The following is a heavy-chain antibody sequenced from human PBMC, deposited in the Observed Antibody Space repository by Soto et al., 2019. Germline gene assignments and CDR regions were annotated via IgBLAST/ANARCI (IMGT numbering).Heavy chain of an antibody. J-gene: IGHJ4*02. Sequence: QVQLQESGPGLVKPSQTLSLTCTVSGGSISSGGYYCSWIRQHPGKGLEWIGYIYYSGSTYYNPSLTSRVTISVDTSKNQFSRKLSSVTAADTAVYYCARARIAARPVFDYCGQGNLVTVSS. D-gene: IGHD6-6*01. CDR1: GGSISSGGYY. CDR2: IYYSGST. CDR3: ARARIAARPVFDY. V-gene: IGHV4-31*03.